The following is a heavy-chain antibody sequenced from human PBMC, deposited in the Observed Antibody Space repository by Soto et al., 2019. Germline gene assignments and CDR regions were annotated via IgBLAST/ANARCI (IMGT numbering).Heavy chain of an antibody. CDR1: GGSLSSYA. J-gene: IGHJ6*02. V-gene: IGHV1-69*05. CDR3: ARDLAHTGRFYYYYGMDV. CDR2: IIPIFGTA. Sequence: ASLQVSCKSSGGSLSSYASMCVQQDPGQGLEWMGGIIPIFGTANYAQKLQGRVTMTTDTSTSTAYMELRSLRSDDTAVYYCARDLAHTGRFYYYYGMDVWGQGTKVTVSS. D-gene: IGHD2-2*02.